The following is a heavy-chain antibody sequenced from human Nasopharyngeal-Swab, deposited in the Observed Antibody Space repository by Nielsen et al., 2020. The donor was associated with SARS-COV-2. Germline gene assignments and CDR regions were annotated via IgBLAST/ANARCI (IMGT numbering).Heavy chain of an antibody. J-gene: IGHJ3*02. CDR2: ISYDGSNK. D-gene: IGHD3-9*01. CDR3: AKDGVRYLAGGFAFDI. Sequence: VRQAPGKGLEWAAVISYDGSNKYYADSVKGRFTISRDNSKNTLYLQMNSLRAEDTAVYYCAKDGVRYLAGGFAFDIWGQGTMVTVSS. V-gene: IGHV3-30-3*02.